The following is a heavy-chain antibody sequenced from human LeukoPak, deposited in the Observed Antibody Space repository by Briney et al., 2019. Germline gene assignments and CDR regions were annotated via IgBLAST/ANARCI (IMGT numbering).Heavy chain of an antibody. CDR1: GGPFSTYX. CDR2: IIPIVGIP. CDR3: AGSIEVAGNDY. J-gene: IGHJ4*02. Sequence: SVXXXCXXXGGPFSTYXXSWVRXXPXQXXXXMGRIIPIVGIPNYAQKFQGRVTITADKSTSTAYMELSSLRSEDTAVYYCAGSIEVAGNDYWGQGTLVTVSS. D-gene: IGHD6-19*01. V-gene: IGHV1-69*02.